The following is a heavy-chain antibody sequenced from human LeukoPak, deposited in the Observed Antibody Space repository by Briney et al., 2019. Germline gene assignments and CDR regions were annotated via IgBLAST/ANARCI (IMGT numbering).Heavy chain of an antibody. CDR1: GFTFSSYA. J-gene: IGHJ4*02. CDR3: AKQPLLVITSIYYFDY. V-gene: IGHV3-23*01. D-gene: IGHD3-9*01. CDR2: ISGSGGST. Sequence: GGSLRLSCAASGFTFSSYAMSWVRQAPGKGLEWVSAISGSGGSTYYADSVKGRFTISRDNSKNTLYLQMNSLRAEDTAVYYRAKQPLLVITSIYYFDYWGQGTLVTVSS.